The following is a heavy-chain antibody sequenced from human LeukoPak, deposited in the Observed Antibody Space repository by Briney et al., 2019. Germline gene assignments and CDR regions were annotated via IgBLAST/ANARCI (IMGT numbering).Heavy chain of an antibody. CDR2: IKSKADAGTT. CDR1: GFTFSSAW. Sequence: GGSLRLSCEASGFTFSSAWMSWVRQAPGKGPECVGRIKSKADAGTTDYGAPVEGRFSISRDDSRNTLYLQMNSLKAEDTAVYYCITDVPSDLYPFDFWGQGTLVTVSS. V-gene: IGHV3-15*05. D-gene: IGHD2-21*02. J-gene: IGHJ5*01. CDR3: ITDVPSDLYPFDF.